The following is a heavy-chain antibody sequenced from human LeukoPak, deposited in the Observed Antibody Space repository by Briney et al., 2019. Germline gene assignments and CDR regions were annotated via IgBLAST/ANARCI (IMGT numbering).Heavy chain of an antibody. CDR2: ISGSGGRT. D-gene: IGHD3-22*01. J-gene: IGHJ4*02. Sequence: GGSLRLSCAASGFTFSSYAMSWVRQAPGKGLEWVSAISGSGGRTYYADSGKGRFTISRDNSKNTLYLQMNSLRAEDTAVYYCAKVTPPAYYYDSSGGYWGQGTLVTVSS. CDR1: GFTFSSYA. V-gene: IGHV3-23*01. CDR3: AKVTPPAYYYDSSGGY.